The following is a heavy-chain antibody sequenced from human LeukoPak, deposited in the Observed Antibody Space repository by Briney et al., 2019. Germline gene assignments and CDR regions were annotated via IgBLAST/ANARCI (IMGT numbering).Heavy chain of an antibody. J-gene: IGHJ5*02. CDR1: EFTFDDYG. V-gene: IGHV3-21*01. CDR3: ARDQSSVAGTTYNWFDP. D-gene: IGHD6-19*01. Sequence: PGGSLRLSCVASEFTFDDYGMNWVRQAPGKGLEWVSSISGSSSYIYYADSVKGRFTISRDNAKNSLYLQMNSLRAEDTAVYYCARDQSSVAGTTYNWFDPWGQGTLVTVSS. CDR2: ISGSSSYI.